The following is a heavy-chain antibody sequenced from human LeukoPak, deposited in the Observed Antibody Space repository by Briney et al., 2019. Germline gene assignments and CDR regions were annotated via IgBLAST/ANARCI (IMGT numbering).Heavy chain of an antibody. D-gene: IGHD1-26*01. Sequence: GGSLRLSCEASGFTFSSYGMHWVRQAPGRGLEWVAVVSYDGSNKYYADSVKGRFTISRDNSKNTLYLQMNSLRAEDAAVYYCATIGDRRSGELYRIDYWGQGTLVTVSS. V-gene: IGHV3-30*03. J-gene: IGHJ4*02. CDR1: GFTFSSYG. CDR3: ATIGDRRSGELYRIDY. CDR2: VSYDGSNK.